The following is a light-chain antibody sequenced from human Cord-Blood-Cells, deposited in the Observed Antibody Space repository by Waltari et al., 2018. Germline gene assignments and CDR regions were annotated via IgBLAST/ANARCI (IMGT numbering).Light chain of an antibody. CDR2: EVS. CDR3: CSYAGSSPWV. J-gene: IGLJ3*02. Sequence: QSALTQPASVSGSPGQSITISCTGTSSDVGSYNLVSWYKQHPGKAPKLMIYEVSKRPSGVSNRFSGSKSGNTASLTISGLQAEDEADYYCCSYAGSSPWVFGGGTKLTVL. CDR1: SSDVGSYNL. V-gene: IGLV2-23*02.